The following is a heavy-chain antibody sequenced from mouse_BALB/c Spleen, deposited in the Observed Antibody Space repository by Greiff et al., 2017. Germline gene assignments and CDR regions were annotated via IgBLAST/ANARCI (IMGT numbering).Heavy chain of an antibody. CDR1: GFTFSSFG. CDR3: ARTGNGYWYFDV. V-gene: IGHV5-17*02. J-gene: IGHJ1*01. Sequence: DVMLVESGGGLVQPGGSRKLSCAASGFTFSSFGMHWVRQAPEKGLEWVAYISSGSSTIYYADTVKGRFTISRDNPKNTLFLQMTSLRSEDTAMYYCARTGNGYWYFDVWGAGTTVTVSS. CDR2: ISSGSSTI.